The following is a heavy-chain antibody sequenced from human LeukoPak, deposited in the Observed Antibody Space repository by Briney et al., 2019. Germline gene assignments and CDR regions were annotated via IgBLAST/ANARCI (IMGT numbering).Heavy chain of an antibody. CDR3: AREYCSGGSCYSSGGPGFDY. CDR2: ISYNGNYK. Sequence: GRSLRLSCAASGFTFSSYGMHWVRQAPGKGLEWVTSISYNGNYKYYADSVKGRFTISRDFSKNTLYLQMNSLRAEDTAVYYCAREYCSGGSCYSSGGPGFDYWGQGTLATVSS. CDR1: GFTFSSYG. D-gene: IGHD2-15*01. V-gene: IGHV3-30*03. J-gene: IGHJ4*02.